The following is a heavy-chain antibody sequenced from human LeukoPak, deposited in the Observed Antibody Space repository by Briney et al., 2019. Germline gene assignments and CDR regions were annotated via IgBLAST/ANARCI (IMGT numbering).Heavy chain of an antibody. CDR3: ARPSVLRYFDWLPGGYYYYMDV. Sequence: GGSLRLSCAASGFTFSSYWMNWVRQAPGKGLEWVSSISSSSSYIYYADSVKGRVTISRDNAKNSLYLQMNSLRAEDTAVYYCARPSVLRYFDWLPGGYYYYMDVWGKGTTVTVSS. V-gene: IGHV3-21*01. CDR2: ISSSSSYI. CDR1: GFTFSSYW. J-gene: IGHJ6*03. D-gene: IGHD3-9*01.